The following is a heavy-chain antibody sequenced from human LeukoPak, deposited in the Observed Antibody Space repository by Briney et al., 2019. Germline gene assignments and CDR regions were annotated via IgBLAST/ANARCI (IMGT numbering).Heavy chain of an antibody. CDR1: GYTFTSYG. CDR3: AREAAAGFFDY. V-gene: IGHV1-69*13. D-gene: IGHD6-13*01. J-gene: IGHJ4*02. Sequence: GASVKVPCKASGYTFTSYGISWVRQAPGQGLEWMGGIIPIFGTANYAQKFQGRVTTTADESTSTAYMELSSLRSEDTAAYYCAREAAAGFFDYWGQGTLVTVSS. CDR2: IIPIFGTA.